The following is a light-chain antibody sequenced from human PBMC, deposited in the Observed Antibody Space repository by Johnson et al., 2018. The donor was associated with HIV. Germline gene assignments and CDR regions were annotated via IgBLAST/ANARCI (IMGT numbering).Light chain of an antibody. CDR2: ENN. CDR3: GTWDNSLSTGGV. J-gene: IGLJ1*01. CDR1: SSNIGNNY. V-gene: IGLV1-51*02. Sequence: QSVLTQPPSVSAAPGQKVTISCSGSSSNIGNNYVSWYQQVPGTAPKLLIYENNKLPSGHPDRFSGSTSGSSATLGIAGLQTGAEADYYCGTWDNSLSTGGVFGTGTKVTSL.